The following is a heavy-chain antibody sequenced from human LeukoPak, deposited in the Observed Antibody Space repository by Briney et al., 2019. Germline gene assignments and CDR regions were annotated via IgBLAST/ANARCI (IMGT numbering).Heavy chain of an antibody. CDR1: GFTFSSYS. D-gene: IGHD6-13*01. CDR3: ARSIGAAYFDN. J-gene: IGHJ4*02. Sequence: PGGSLRLSCAGSGFTFSSYSMNWVRQAPGKGLEWVSFISSGSNDMYYADSVKGRFTISRDNAKNSLYLEMNSLRAEDTAVYYCARSIGAAYFDNWGQGTLVTVSS. CDR2: ISSGSNDM. V-gene: IGHV3-21*01.